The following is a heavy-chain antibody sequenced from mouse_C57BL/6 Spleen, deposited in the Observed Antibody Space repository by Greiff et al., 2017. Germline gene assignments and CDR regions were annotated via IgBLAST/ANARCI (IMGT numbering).Heavy chain of an antibody. J-gene: IGHJ1*03. CDR2: IRRKSSTYAT. CDR1: GFTFHTYA. V-gene: IGHV10-3*01. D-gene: IGHD2-4*01. CDR3: VRDPEYDGVLNV. Sequence: EVQLQESGGGLVQPKGSLKLSCAASGFTFHTYAMHWVRQAPGKGLEWVARIRRKSSTYATYYADSVKDRFTISRDNSQNMLYLHMNNLKTEDTAMYYCVRDPEYDGVLNVWGTGTTVTVSS.